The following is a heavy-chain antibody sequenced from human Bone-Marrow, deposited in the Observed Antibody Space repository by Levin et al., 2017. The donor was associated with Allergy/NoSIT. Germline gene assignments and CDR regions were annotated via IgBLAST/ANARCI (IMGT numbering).Heavy chain of an antibody. CDR2: IYSGGST. V-gene: IGHV3-53*01. D-gene: IGHD3-22*01. Sequence: PGGSLRLSCAASGFTVSSNYMSWVRQAPGKGLEWVSVIYSGGSTYYADSVKGRFPISRDNSKNTLYLQMNSLRAEDTAVYYCARARYYYDSSGYYLAHDAFDIWGQGTMVTVSS. CDR3: ARARYYYDSSGYYLAHDAFDI. J-gene: IGHJ3*02. CDR1: GFTVSSNY.